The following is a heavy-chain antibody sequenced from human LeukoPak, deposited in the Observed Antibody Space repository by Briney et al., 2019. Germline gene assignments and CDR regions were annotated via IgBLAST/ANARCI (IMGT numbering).Heavy chain of an antibody. CDR3: ARGTDKLAVAGTDAFDI. CDR1: GGTFSSYT. D-gene: IGHD6-19*01. CDR2: IIPILGIA. J-gene: IGHJ3*02. V-gene: IGHV1-69*02. Sequence: ASVKVSCKASGGTFSSYTISWVRQAPGQGLEWMGRIIPILGIANYAQKFQGRVTITADESTSTAYMELSSLRSEDTAVYYCARGTDKLAVAGTDAFDIWGQGTMVTVSS.